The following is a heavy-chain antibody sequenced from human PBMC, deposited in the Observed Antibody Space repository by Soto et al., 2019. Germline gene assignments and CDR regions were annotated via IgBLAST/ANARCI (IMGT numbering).Heavy chain of an antibody. J-gene: IGHJ4*02. D-gene: IGHD6-19*01. V-gene: IGHV3-33*01. CDR3: ARPPKQWLVRVYYFDY. CDR1: GFTFSSYG. Sequence: PGGSLRLSCAASGFTFSSYGMHWVRQAPGKGLEWVAVIWYDGSNKYYADSVKGRFTISRDNSKNTLYLQMNSLRAEDTAVYYCARPPKQWLVRVYYFDYWGQGTLVTVSS. CDR2: IWYDGSNK.